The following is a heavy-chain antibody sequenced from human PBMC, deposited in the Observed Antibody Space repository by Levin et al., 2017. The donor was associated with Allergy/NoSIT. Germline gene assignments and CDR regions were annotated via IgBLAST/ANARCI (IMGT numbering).Heavy chain of an antibody. CDR2: VSRTGDTT. CDR3: AKDDGSSGRDASDI. Sequence: GGSLRLSCAASGFTFSTYAMSWVRQAPGKGLEWVSGVSRTGDTTYYADSVKGRFTVSRDNSKNALYLEMNSLRVEDTALYYCAKDDGSSGRDASDIWGQGTMVTVSS. V-gene: IGHV3-23*01. D-gene: IGHD3-22*01. CDR1: GFTFSTYA. J-gene: IGHJ3*02.